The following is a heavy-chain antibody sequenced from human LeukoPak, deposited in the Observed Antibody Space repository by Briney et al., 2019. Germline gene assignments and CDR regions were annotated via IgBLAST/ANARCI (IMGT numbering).Heavy chain of an antibody. CDR1: GFTFSNAW. V-gene: IGHV3-30*02. CDR3: AKTRIGYTYLVDY. D-gene: IGHD5-18*01. CDR2: IRYDGSNK. J-gene: IGHJ4*02. Sequence: GGSLRLSCAASGFTFSNAWMSWVRQAPGKGLEWVAFIRYDGSNKYYADSVKGRFTISRDNAKNSLYLQMNSLRAEDTAVYYCAKTRIGYTYLVDYWGQGTLVTVSS.